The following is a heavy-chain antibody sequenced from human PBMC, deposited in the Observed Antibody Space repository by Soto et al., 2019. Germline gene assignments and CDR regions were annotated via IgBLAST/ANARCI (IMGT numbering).Heavy chain of an antibody. CDR1: GGSFSGYY. J-gene: IGHJ6*02. CDR2: INHSGST. D-gene: IGHD6-19*01. CDR3: ARDIAVAGSDYYGMDV. V-gene: IGHV4-34*01. Sequence: SETLSLTCAVYGGSFSGYYWSWIRQPPGKGLEWIGEINHSGSTNYNPSLKSRVTISVDTSKNQFSLKLSSVTAADTAVYYCARDIAVAGSDYYGMDVWGQGTTVTVSS.